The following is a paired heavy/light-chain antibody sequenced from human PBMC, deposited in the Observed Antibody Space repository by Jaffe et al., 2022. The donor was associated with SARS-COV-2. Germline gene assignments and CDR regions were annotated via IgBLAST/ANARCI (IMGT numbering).Heavy chain of an antibody. V-gene: IGHV3-30-3*01. CDR1: GFTFSTYA. CDR2: ISSDGGTA. CDR3: GRRGDGYDYQGPLDY. J-gene: IGHJ4*02. D-gene: IGHD5-12*01. Sequence: QVQLVESGGGVVQPGRSLRLSCAASGFTFSTYAVHWVRQAPGKGPEWLALISSDGGTAFYADSVKGRFTVSRDNSKTTSYLQINSLRPEDTAVYHCGRRGDGYDYQGPLDYWGQGTLVTVSS.
Light chain of an antibody. CDR1: QDISNY. Sequence: DIQMTQSPSSLSASVGDRVTITCQASQDISNYLNWYQQKPGKAPKLLIYDASNLETGVPSRFSGSGSGTDFTFTISSLQAEDVAVYYCQHYYSPPYTFGQGTKLEIK. CDR2: DAS. J-gene: IGKJ2*01. CDR3: QHYYSPPYT. V-gene: IGKV1-33*01.